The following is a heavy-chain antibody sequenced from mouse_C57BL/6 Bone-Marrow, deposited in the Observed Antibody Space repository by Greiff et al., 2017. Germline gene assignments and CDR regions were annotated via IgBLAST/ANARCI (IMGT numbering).Heavy chain of an antibody. J-gene: IGHJ4*01. Sequence: VQLQQSVAELVRPGASVKLSCTASGFNIKNTYMHWVKQRPEQGLAWIGRIDPATGNTKSAPEFQGKATITADTSSNTAYLRLSSLTSEDTAIYYCAPNYDGSSYYPTYDWGQGSSVSGAS. CDR2: IDPATGNT. CDR3: APNYDGSSYYPTYD. V-gene: IGHV14-3*01. D-gene: IGHD1-1*01. CDR1: GFNIKNTY.